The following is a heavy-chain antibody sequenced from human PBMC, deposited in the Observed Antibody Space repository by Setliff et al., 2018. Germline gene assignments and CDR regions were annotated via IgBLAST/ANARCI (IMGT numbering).Heavy chain of an antibody. CDR1: GGSISSGSYC. CDR3: ARDSLLRYFDWLLSIRDRGWTTACFDY. J-gene: IGHJ4*02. D-gene: IGHD3-9*01. CDR2: IYYSGST. V-gene: IGHV4-31*03. Sequence: SETLSLTCTVSGGSISSGSYCWSWIRQHPGKGLEWIGYIYYSGSTYYNPSLKSRVTISVDTSKNQFSLKLSSVTAADTAVYYCARDSLLRYFDWLLSIRDRGWTTACFDYWGQGTLVTVSS.